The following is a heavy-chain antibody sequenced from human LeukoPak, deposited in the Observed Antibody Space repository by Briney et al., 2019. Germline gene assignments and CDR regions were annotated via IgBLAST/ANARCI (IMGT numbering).Heavy chain of an antibody. D-gene: IGHD1-26*01. CDR1: GGSINSYY. Sequence: SETLSLTCTVSGGSINSYYWSWIRQPPGKGLEWIGCIHHGVSPTYNPSLKSRVTMSVDTSKNQFSLKVNSVTAADTAVYYCARDILMVGATHYFDYWGQGTLVTVPS. J-gene: IGHJ4*02. V-gene: IGHV4-59*01. CDR3: ARDILMVGATHYFDY. CDR2: IHHGVSP.